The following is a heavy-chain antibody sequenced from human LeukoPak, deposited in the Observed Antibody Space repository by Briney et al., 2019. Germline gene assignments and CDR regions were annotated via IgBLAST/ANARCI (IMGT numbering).Heavy chain of an antibody. CDR3: ARGVDGHYYYYMDV. CDR1: GFSFSSYG. CDR2: ISGSGGST. V-gene: IGHV3-23*01. Sequence: GGSLRLSCAASGFSFSSYGMSWVRQAPGKGLEWVAAISGSGGSTYYADSVKGRFTISRDNSKNTLYLQMNSLRAEDTAVYYCARGVDGHYYYYMDVWGKGTTVTISS. J-gene: IGHJ6*03.